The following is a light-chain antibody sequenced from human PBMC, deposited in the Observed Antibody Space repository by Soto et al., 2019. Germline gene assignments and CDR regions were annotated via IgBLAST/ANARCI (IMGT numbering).Light chain of an antibody. J-gene: IGLJ1*01. CDR2: EVT. Sequence: QSVLTQPPSASGSPGESVTISCTGTSSDVGGYKYVSWYQQHPGKAPKLIIYEVTKRPSGVPDRFSGSKSGNTASLTVSGLQADDEADYFCSSYVGTNFVNVFGTGTKLTVL. CDR1: SSDVGGYKY. CDR3: SSYVGTNFVNV. V-gene: IGLV2-8*01.